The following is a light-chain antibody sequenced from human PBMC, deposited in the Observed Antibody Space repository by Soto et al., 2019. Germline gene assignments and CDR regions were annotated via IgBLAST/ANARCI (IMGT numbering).Light chain of an antibody. V-gene: IGKV2-28*01. CDR1: QSLLYSNGYNY. Sequence: DIVMTQSPLSLPVTPGEPASISCRSTQSLLYSNGYNYLHWYLQKPGQSPQLLIYLGSNRASGVPDRFSGSGSGTDFTLKISRVEAEDVGVYYCMQALQSVFTFGPGTKVDIK. CDR2: LGS. CDR3: MQALQSVFT. J-gene: IGKJ3*01.